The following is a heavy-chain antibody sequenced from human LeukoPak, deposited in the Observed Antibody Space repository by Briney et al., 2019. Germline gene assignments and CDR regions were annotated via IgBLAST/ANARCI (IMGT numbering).Heavy chain of an antibody. Sequence: GRSLRLSCAASGFIFDNYDIHWVRQAPGKGLEWVSGIRWNSGNIGYADSVKGRFTISRDNAKNSLYLQMSSLRAEDTAMYYCTRGLLDYWGQGTRVTVSS. J-gene: IGHJ4*02. CDR1: GFIFDNYD. V-gene: IGHV3-9*01. D-gene: IGHD2-15*01. CDR2: IRWNSGNI. CDR3: TRGLLDY.